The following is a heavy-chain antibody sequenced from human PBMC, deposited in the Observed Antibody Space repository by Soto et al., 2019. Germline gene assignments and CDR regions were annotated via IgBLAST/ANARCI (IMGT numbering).Heavy chain of an antibody. V-gene: IGHV4-61*01. CDR1: GGSVSSGSYY. CDR3: ARGALAGYFVDY. CDR2: IYYSGST. Sequence: QVQLQESGPGLVKPSGTLSLTCTVSGGSVSSGSYYWSWIRQPPGKGLEWIGYIYYSGSTNYNPSLKSRVTISVDTSKNQFSLKLSSVTAADTAVYYCARGALAGYFVDYWGQGTLVTVSS. D-gene: IGHD1-1*01. J-gene: IGHJ4*02.